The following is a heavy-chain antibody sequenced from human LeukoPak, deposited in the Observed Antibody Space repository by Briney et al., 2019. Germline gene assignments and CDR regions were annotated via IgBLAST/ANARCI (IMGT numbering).Heavy chain of an antibody. Sequence: PSETLSLTCTVSGGSISSYYWSWIRQPPGKGLEWIGYIYHSGSTNYNPSLKSRVTISVDTSKNQFSLKLSSVTAADTAVYYCARINYYDSSGYYTEPAFDIWGQGTMVTVSS. D-gene: IGHD3-22*01. V-gene: IGHV4-59*01. CDR3: ARINYYDSSGYYTEPAFDI. CDR1: GGSISSYY. J-gene: IGHJ3*02. CDR2: IYHSGST.